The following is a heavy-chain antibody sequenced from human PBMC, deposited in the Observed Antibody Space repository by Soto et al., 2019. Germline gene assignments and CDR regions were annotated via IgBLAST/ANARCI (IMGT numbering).Heavy chain of an antibody. Sequence: QVQLVQSGAEVKKPGASVKVSCKASGYTFTSYDINWVRQATGQGLEWMGWMNPNSGNTGYAQKFQGRVTMTRNTSIATAYMELSSLRSEDTAVYYCARGPTYSSSWYGRDVWFAPWGQGTLVTVSS. CDR2: MNPNSGNT. CDR1: GYTFTSYD. J-gene: IGHJ5*02. D-gene: IGHD6-13*01. V-gene: IGHV1-8*01. CDR3: ARGPTYSSSWYGRDVWFAP.